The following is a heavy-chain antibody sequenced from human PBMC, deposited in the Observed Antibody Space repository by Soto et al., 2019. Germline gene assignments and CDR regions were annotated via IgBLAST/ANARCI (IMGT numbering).Heavy chain of an antibody. D-gene: IGHD3-9*01. Sequence: PSEILSLTCTVSGGSISSYYWSWIRQPPGKGLEWIGYIYYSGSTNYNPSLKSRVTISVDTSKNQFSLKLSSVTAADTAVYYCARRRDILTGWRDYYYYMDVWGKGTTVTVSS. CDR1: GGSISSYY. CDR3: ARRRDILTGWRDYYYYMDV. V-gene: IGHV4-59*08. CDR2: IYYSGST. J-gene: IGHJ6*03.